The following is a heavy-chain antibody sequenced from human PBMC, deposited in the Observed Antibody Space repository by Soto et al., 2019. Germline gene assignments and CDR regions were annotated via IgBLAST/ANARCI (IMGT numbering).Heavy chain of an antibody. J-gene: IGHJ4*02. V-gene: IGHV4-4*07. Sequence: SETLSLTCTVSGGSMFSYYWSWIRQPAGKGLEWIARIYGSGGTNYNPSPKSRVTISLDTSKNQFSLKLTSVTAADPALYFCATTSGSFQYWGQGTLVTVSS. CDR3: ATTSGSFQY. CDR2: IYGSGGT. CDR1: GGSMFSYY. D-gene: IGHD1-26*01.